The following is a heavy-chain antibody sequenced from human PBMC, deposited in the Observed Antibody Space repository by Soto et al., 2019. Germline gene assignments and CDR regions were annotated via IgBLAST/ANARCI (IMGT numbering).Heavy chain of an antibody. CDR1: GGSFSGYY. Sequence: SETLSLTCAVYGGSFSGYYWSWIRQPPGKGLEWIGEINHSGSTNYNPSLKSRVTISVDTSKNQFSLKLSSVTAADTAVYYCAREGGPSSGWRPKTNYNWFDPWGQGTLVTVSS. V-gene: IGHV4-34*01. J-gene: IGHJ5*02. CDR2: INHSGST. D-gene: IGHD6-19*01. CDR3: AREGGPSSGWRPKTNYNWFDP.